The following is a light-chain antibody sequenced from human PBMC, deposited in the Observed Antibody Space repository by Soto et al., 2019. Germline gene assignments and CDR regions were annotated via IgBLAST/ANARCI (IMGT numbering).Light chain of an antibody. CDR2: KTS. J-gene: IGKJ1*01. V-gene: IGKV1-5*03. Sequence: DIPMTQSPSTLSASVEDRVTITCRASQSLDSWLAWYQQKPGKPPKLLIYKTSILEFGVPSRFSGSGSGTLFTLTISSLQPDDFATYYCQQYHTFSPFGQGNKVEI. CDR3: QQYHTFSP. CDR1: QSLDSW.